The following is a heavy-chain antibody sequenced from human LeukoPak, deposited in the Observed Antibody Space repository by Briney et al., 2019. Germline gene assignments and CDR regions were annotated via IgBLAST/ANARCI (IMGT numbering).Heavy chain of an antibody. Sequence: SETLSLTCAVYGGSFSGYYWSWIRQPPGRGLEWIGEINHSGSTNYNPSLKSRVTISVDTSKNQFSLKLSSVTAADTAVYYCASSTGITTFDYWGQGTLVTVSS. CDR1: GGSFSGYY. V-gene: IGHV4-34*01. D-gene: IGHD1-14*01. CDR3: ASSTGITTFDY. CDR2: INHSGST. J-gene: IGHJ4*02.